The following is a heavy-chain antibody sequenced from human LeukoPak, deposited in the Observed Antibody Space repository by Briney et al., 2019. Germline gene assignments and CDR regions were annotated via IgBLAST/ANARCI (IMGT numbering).Heavy chain of an antibody. CDR1: GYTFTSYG. CDR2: ISAYNGNT. D-gene: IGHD3-10*01. CDR3: ARGRGISWFGELFAGYFDY. J-gene: IGHJ4*02. V-gene: IGHV1-18*01. Sequence: ASVRVSCKASGYTFTSYGISWVRQAPGQGLEWMGWISAYNGNTNYAQKLQGRVTMTTDTSTSTAYMELRSLRSDDTAVYYCARGRGISWFGELFAGYFDYWGQGTLVTGSS.